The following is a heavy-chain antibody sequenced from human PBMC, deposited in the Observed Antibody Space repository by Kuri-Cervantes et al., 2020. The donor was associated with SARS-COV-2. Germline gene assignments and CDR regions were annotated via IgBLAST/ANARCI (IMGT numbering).Heavy chain of an antibody. CDR3: ARLRRHNNAWFVTGYCMDV. J-gene: IGHJ6*03. D-gene: IGHD3-10*01. V-gene: IGHV4-34*01. Sequence: SETLSLTFDVYGGSFIDNHWTWVRQLPGKGLDWIGEINYSGTSNYNPSLKSRVTMSVATSKHQFSRNMTSVTAADTAVYYCARLRRHNNAWFVTGYCMDVWSKGTTVTVSS. CDR2: INYSGTS. CDR1: GGSFIDNH.